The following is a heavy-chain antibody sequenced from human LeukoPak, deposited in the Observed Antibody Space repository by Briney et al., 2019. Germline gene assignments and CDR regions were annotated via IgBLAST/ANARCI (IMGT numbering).Heavy chain of an antibody. Sequence: SETLSLTCTVSGGSISSYYWSWTRQPPGKGLEWIGYIYYSGSTNYNPSLKSRVTISVDTSKNQFSLKLSSVTAADTAVYYCARVGIYYYYYYMDVWGKGTTVTVSS. J-gene: IGHJ6*03. CDR2: IYYSGST. CDR3: ARVGIYYYYYYMDV. V-gene: IGHV4-59*01. CDR1: GGSISSYY. D-gene: IGHD7-27*01.